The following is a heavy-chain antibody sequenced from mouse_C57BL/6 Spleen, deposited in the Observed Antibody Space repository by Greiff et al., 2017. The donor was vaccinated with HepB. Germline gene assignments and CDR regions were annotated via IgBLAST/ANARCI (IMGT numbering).Heavy chain of an antibody. J-gene: IGHJ3*01. CDR3: ARLRDGYSY. CDR1: GYTFTSYW. D-gene: IGHD2-3*01. Sequence: QVQLQQPGAELVKPGASVKLSCKASGYTFTSYWMQWVKQRPGQGLEWIGEIDPSDSSTNYNQKFKGKATLTVDTSSSTAYMQLSSLTSEDSAVYYCARLRDGYSYWGQGTLVTVSA. CDR2: IDPSDSST. V-gene: IGHV1-50*01.